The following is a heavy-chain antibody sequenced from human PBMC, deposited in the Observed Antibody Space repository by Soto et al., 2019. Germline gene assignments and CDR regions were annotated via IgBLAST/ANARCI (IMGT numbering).Heavy chain of an antibody. CDR2: FIPVYRTL. Sequence: QVQLVQSGAEVKKPGSSVKVSCKASGGSFGNSAINWVRQTPGQGLEWLGGFIPVYRTLNYAQKFQGRVTITADDSTGTAYMTLRSLASDDTAVYYCATGVIWIGYFTVDSWGQGTRVTVSS. CDR1: GGSFGNSA. D-gene: IGHD3-3*01. V-gene: IGHV1-69*01. J-gene: IGHJ4*02. CDR3: ATGVIWIGYFTVDS.